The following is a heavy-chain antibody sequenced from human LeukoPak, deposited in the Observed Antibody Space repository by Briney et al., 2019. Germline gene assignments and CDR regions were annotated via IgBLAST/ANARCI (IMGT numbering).Heavy chain of an antibody. CDR2: ISGSGGST. D-gene: IGHD3-9*01. V-gene: IGHV3-23*01. Sequence: GGSLRLSCAASGFTFSSYAMSWVRQAPGKGLEWVSAISGSGGSTYYADSVKGRFTISRDNSKNTLYLQMNSLRAEDTAVYYCAKAPYYDILTDYGLGMDVWGQGTTVTVSS. CDR1: GFTFSSYA. J-gene: IGHJ6*02. CDR3: AKAPYYDILTDYGLGMDV.